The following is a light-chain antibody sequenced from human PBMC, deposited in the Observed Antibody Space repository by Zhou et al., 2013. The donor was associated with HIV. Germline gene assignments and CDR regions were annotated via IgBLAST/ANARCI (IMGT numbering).Light chain of an antibody. V-gene: IGKV3D-15*01. CDR1: QSVSSSY. J-gene: IGKJ5*01. CDR3: QHYNDWPSIS. Sequence: EIVMTQSPATLSVSPGERATLSCRASQSVSSSYLAWYQQKPGQTPRLLMYGASSRATGIPDRFSGSGSGTDFTLTISSLQSEDFALYYCQHYNDWPSISFGQGTRLEIK. CDR2: GAS.